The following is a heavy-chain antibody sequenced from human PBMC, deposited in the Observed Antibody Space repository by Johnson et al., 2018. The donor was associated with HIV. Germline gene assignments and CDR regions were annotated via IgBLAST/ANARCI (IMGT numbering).Heavy chain of an antibody. V-gene: IGHV3-33*06. CDR2: IWYDGSNK. Sequence: QVQLVESGGGVVQPGRFLRLSCAASGFSFSGYGMHWVRQAPGKGLEWVAVIWYDGSNKYYADSVKGRFTISRDNSKNTLYLQMNSLRAEDTAVYYCAKDGAAAGTVGADAFDIWGQGTMVTVSS. CDR3: AKDGAAAGTVGADAFDI. D-gene: IGHD6-13*01. CDR1: GFSFSGYG. J-gene: IGHJ3*02.